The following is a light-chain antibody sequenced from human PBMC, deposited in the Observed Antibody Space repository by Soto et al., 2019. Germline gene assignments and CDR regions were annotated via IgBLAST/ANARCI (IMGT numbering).Light chain of an antibody. CDR2: DAS. J-gene: IGKJ2*01. CDR3: QQYDSYSPS. Sequence: ASVGDRVTITCRASQSISSWLAWYQQKSGKAPKLLIYDASSLESGVPSRFSGSGSGTEFTLTISSLQPDDFATYYCQQYDSYSPSFGQGTKVDIK. CDR1: QSISSW. V-gene: IGKV1-5*01.